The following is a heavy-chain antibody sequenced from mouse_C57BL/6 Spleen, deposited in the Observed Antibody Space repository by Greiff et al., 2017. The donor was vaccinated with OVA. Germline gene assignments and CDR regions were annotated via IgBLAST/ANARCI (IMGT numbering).Heavy chain of an antibody. CDR2: IRSKSNNYAT. D-gene: IGHD2-4*01. Sequence: EVQVVESGGGLVQPKGSLKLSCAASGFSFNTYAMNWVRQAPGKGLEWVARIRSKSNNYATYYADSVKDRFTISRDDSESMLYLQMNNLKTEDTAMYYCVRQIYYDYDGGFDYWGQGTTLTVSS. J-gene: IGHJ2*01. CDR3: VRQIYYDYDGGFDY. V-gene: IGHV10-1*01. CDR1: GFSFNTYA.